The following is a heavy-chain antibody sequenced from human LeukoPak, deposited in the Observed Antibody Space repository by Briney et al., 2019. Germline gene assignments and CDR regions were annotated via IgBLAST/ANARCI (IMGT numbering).Heavy chain of an antibody. V-gene: IGHV3-53*01. D-gene: IGHD6-13*01. CDR1: GFTISSNY. Sequence: AGGSLRLSCAASGFTISSNYMSWVRQAPGKGLEWVAVIYNGDDAYYADSVKGRFTISRDNSKNTLYLQMNSLRAEDTAVYYCAHISSSWPDYWGQGTLVTVSS. CDR3: AHISSSWPDY. J-gene: IGHJ4*02. CDR2: IYNGDDA.